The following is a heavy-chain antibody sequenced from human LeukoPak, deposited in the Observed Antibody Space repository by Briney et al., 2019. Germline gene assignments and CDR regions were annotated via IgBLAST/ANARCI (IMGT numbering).Heavy chain of an antibody. CDR3: ARGAGNYYFYGMDV. V-gene: IGHV4-59*01. Sequence: SSETLSLTCTVSGGSISPYYWSWIRQPPGKGLEWIGYIYYSGSTDYNPSLKSRVTISVDTSKNQFSLRLSSVTAADTAVYYCARGAGNYYFYGMDVWGQGTTVAVSS. J-gene: IGHJ6*02. CDR2: IYYSGST. CDR1: GGSISPYY.